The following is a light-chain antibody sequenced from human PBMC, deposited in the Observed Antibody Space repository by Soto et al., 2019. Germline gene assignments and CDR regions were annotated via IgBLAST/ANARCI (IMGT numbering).Light chain of an antibody. CDR3: QQGHDAPLT. CDR2: AAS. Sequence: DIQVAQFPSSLSASVGDRVTITCATSQNIATHLNWYRQKPGERPRLLIHAASTLASGVSSRFSGSGSGTEFTLTIASLQADDFATYYCQQGHDAPLTFGGGTTVE. J-gene: IGKJ4*01. V-gene: IGKV1-39*01. CDR1: QNIATH.